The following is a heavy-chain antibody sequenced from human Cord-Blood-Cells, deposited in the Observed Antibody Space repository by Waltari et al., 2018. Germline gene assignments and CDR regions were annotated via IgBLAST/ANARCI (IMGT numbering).Heavy chain of an antibody. Sequence: QVQLVESGGGVVQPGRSLRLSCAASGFTFSSCAMHWVRQAPGKGLEWVAVISYDGSNKYYADSVKGRFTISRDNSKNTLYLQMNSLRAEDTAVYYCARDFLSSHAFDIWGQGTMVTVSS. CDR2: ISYDGSNK. CDR1: GFTFSSCA. CDR3: ARDFLSSHAFDI. J-gene: IGHJ3*02. V-gene: IGHV3-30-3*01.